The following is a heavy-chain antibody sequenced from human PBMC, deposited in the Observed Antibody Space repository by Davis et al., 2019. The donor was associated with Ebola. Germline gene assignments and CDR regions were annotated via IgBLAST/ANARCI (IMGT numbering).Heavy chain of an antibody. D-gene: IGHD2-15*01. CDR3: ARHPALYY. Sequence: SETLSLTCTVSGVSISSGSYYWGWIRQAPGKGLEWIGSISYSGNTYYNPSLKSRVTLSVDKSKNQFSLKVSSVTDADTAVYFCARHPALYYWGQVTLVTVSS. CDR1: GVSISSGSYY. V-gene: IGHV4-39*01. CDR2: ISYSGNT. J-gene: IGHJ4*02.